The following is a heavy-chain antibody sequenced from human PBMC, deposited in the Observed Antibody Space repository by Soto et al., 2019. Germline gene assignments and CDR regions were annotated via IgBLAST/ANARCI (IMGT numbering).Heavy chain of an antibody. CDR1: GFIFSSYA. CDR2: ISGRGDTI. D-gene: IGHD2-15*01. CDR3: AKHRSCSGECSEVFAN. J-gene: IGHJ4*02. Sequence: EVQLLESGGGLVQPGGSLRLSCAASGFIFSSYAMNWVRQAPGKGLDWVSGISGRGDTIHYADSVKGRFTISRDNAQNTLYLQMNILRAEDTAVYYCAKHRSCSGECSEVFANWGQGTLVIVSS. V-gene: IGHV3-23*01.